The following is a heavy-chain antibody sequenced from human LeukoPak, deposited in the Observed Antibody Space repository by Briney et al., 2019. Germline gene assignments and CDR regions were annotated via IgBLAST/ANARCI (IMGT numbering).Heavy chain of an antibody. Sequence: SETLSLTCSVSDGSINSYYWNWIRQPPGKGLEWIGYIFYSGSTNCNPSLKSRLTMSVDTSKNQFSLKLSSVTAADTAVYYCARSLRYFADWGQGTLVTVSS. CDR3: ARSLRYFAD. V-gene: IGHV4-59*01. D-gene: IGHD3-9*01. CDR1: DGSINSYY. CDR2: IFYSGST. J-gene: IGHJ4*02.